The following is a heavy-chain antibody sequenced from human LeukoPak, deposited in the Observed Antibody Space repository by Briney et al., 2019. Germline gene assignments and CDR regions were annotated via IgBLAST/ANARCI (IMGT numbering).Heavy chain of an antibody. CDR1: GFTFSSYA. D-gene: IGHD6-13*01. CDR2: ISWNSGSI. V-gene: IGHV3-9*01. CDR3: AKDKNYRIAAAGTLIDY. J-gene: IGHJ4*02. Sequence: GGSLRLSCAASGFTFSSYAMHWVRQAPGKGLEWVSGISWNSGSIGYADSVKGRFTISRDNAKNSLYLQMNSLRAEDTALYYCAKDKNYRIAAAGTLIDYWGQGTLVTVSS.